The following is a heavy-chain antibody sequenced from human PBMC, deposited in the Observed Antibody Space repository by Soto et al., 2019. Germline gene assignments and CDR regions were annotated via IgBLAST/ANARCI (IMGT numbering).Heavy chain of an antibody. CDR3: WRYHLAYDNVAELDF. V-gene: IGHV1-18*01. D-gene: IGHD2-2*01. J-gene: IGHJ4*02. CDR2: VSNYNGDK. Sequence: AGVKVSRQASGYTFTSYGIRWLRQPLGKKLAWMEWVSNYNGDKQYPQNFQGRVIMTTDKSKNTAYMELNSLRSDDTGIYLFWRYHLAYDNVAELDFWGQGTLVTVSS. CDR1: GYTFTSYG.